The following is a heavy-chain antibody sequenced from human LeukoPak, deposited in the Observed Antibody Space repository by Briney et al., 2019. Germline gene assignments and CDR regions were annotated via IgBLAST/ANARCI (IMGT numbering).Heavy chain of an antibody. CDR3: AKERGNYGSGSWGIDY. V-gene: IGHV1-2*02. CDR1: GYTFTSYG. J-gene: IGHJ4*02. D-gene: IGHD3-10*01. CDR2: INPNSGGT. Sequence: GASVKVSCKASGYTFTSYGISWVRQAPGQGLEWMGWINPNSGGTNYAQKFQGRVTMTRDTSISTAYMELSRLRSDDTAVYYCAKERGNYGSGSWGIDYWGQGTLVTVSS.